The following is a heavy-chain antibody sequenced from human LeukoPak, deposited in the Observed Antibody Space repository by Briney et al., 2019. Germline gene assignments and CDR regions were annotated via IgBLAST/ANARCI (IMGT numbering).Heavy chain of an antibody. CDR2: INPSGGST. CDR1: GYTFAIYY. V-gene: IGHV1-46*01. J-gene: IGHJ4*02. Sequence: GASVKVSCKASGYTFAIYYIHWVRQAPRQGLEWMGIINPSGGSTSYTQKFQGRLTMTRDTSTSTVYMELSSLRSEDTAVYYCARAKGLFDHWGQGTPVTVSS. CDR3: ARAKGLFDH.